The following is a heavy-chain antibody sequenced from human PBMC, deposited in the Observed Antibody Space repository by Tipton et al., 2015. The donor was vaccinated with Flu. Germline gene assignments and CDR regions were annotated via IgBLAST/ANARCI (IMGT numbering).Heavy chain of an antibody. D-gene: IGHD5-24*01. J-gene: IGHJ4*02. CDR2: MSGGSGRT. V-gene: IGHV3-23*01. Sequence: SLRLSCAASGFTFSNYAMIWVRRAPGKGLEWVSAMSGGSGRTFYSDSVKGRFTISRDNSKNTLYLQMDSLRAEDTAVYYCAKCGIWLQLDYFDSWGQGTLVSVSS. CDR3: AKCGIWLQLDYFDS. CDR1: GFTFSNYA.